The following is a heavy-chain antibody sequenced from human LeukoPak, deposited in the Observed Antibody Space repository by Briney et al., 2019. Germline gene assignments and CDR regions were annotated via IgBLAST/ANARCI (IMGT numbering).Heavy chain of an antibody. J-gene: IGHJ3*02. CDR1: GFTVSSNY. CDR2: IYSGGST. Sequence: GGSLRLSCAAPGFTVSSNYMSWVRQAPGKGLEWVSVIYSGGSTYYADSVKGRFTISRDNSKNTLYLQMNSLRAEDTAVYYCARGWAVAGPFNAFDIWGQGTMVTVSS. D-gene: IGHD6-19*01. CDR3: ARGWAVAGPFNAFDI. V-gene: IGHV3-53*01.